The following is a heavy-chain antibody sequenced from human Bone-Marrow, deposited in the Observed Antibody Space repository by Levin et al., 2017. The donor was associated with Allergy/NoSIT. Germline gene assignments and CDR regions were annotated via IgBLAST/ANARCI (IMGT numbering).Heavy chain of an antibody. D-gene: IGHD3-9*01. CDR2: FDPEDGET. CDR1: GYTLTELS. Sequence: ASVKVSCKVSGYTLTELSMHWVRQAPGKGLEWMGGFDPEDGETIYAQKFQGRVTMTEDTSTDTAYMELSSLRSEDTAVYYCATPDILTGYYGFGDIGAFDIWGQGTMVTVSS. J-gene: IGHJ3*02. V-gene: IGHV1-24*01. CDR3: ATPDILTGYYGFGDIGAFDI.